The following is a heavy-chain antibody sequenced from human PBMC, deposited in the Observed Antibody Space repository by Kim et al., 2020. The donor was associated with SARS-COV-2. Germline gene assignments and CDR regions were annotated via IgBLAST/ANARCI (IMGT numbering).Heavy chain of an antibody. D-gene: IGHD6-13*01. CDR3: ARGGSSWYFSPPDY. V-gene: IGHV3-13*01. Sequence: PGSVKGRFTISRENAKNSLYLQMNRLRAGDTAVYYCARGGSSWYFSPPDYWGQGTLVTVSS. J-gene: IGHJ4*02.